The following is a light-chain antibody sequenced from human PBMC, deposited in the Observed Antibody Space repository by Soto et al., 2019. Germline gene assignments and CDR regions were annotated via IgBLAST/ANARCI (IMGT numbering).Light chain of an antibody. CDR1: QSLLHSNGYNY. V-gene: IGKV2-28*01. CDR3: MQALHTPSIT. Sequence: DIVMTQSPLSLPVTPGEPASISCRSSQSLLHSNGYNYLDWYLQKPGQSPQLLIYLGSNRASGVPERFSGSGSGTDFTLKISRVEAEDVGVYYCMQALHTPSITFGQGTRLEIK. J-gene: IGKJ5*01. CDR2: LGS.